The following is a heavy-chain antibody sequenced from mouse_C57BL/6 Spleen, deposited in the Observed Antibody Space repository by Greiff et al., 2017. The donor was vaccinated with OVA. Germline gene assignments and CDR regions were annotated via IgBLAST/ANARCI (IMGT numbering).Heavy chain of an antibody. CDR1: GFTFSDYY. D-gene: IGHD6-1*01. J-gene: IGHJ1*03. Sequence: EVKLVESGGGLVQPGGSLKLSCAASGFTFSDYYMYWVRQTPEKRLEWVAYISNGGGSTYYPDTVKGRFTISRDNAKNTLYLQMSRLKSEDTAMYYCARHEAGRGYFDVWGTGTTVTVSS. V-gene: IGHV5-12*01. CDR3: ARHEAGRGYFDV. CDR2: ISNGGGST.